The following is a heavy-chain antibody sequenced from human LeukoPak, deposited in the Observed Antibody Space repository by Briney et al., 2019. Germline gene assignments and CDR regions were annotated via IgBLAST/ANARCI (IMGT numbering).Heavy chain of an antibody. CDR3: ARGDYCSGGSCRDEDYYGMDV. V-gene: IGHV3-11*01. CDR2: ISSSGSTI. J-gene: IGHJ6*02. Sequence: GGSLRLSCAASGFTFSDYYMSWIRQAPGKGLEWVSYISSSGSTIYSADSVKGRFTISRDNAKNSLYLQMNSLRSDDTAVYYCARGDYCSGGSCRDEDYYGMDVWGQGTTVTVSS. CDR1: GFTFSDYY. D-gene: IGHD2-15*01.